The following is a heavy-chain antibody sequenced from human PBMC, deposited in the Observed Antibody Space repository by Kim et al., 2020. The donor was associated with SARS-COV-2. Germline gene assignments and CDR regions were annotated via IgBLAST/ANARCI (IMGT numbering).Heavy chain of an antibody. D-gene: IGHD2-2*02. CDR1: GYTFDNYG. CDR3: AREPATLCGSSSCYIGGHYFYGMDV. J-gene: IGHJ6*02. CDR2: ISSQNGDT. Sequence: ASVKVSCKASGYTFDNYGISWVRQVPGQGLKWMAWISSQNGDTKSTQEFQGRITLLTDSSTNTVDIELRSLTFDDTGVYYCAREPATLCGSSSCYIGGHYFYGMDVWGQGTTVTVSS. V-gene: IGHV1-18*01.